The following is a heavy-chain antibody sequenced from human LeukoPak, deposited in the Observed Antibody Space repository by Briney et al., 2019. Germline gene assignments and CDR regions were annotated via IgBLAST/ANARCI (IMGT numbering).Heavy chain of an antibody. CDR1: GFTFSSYA. V-gene: IGHV3-23*01. Sequence: GGSLRLSCAASGFTFSSYAMSWVRQAPGKGLEWVSAISGSGGNTYYADSVKGRFTISRDNSKNTLYLQMNGLRAEDTAVYYCAKDLSLATRPYYFDYWGQGTLATASS. CDR2: ISGSGGNT. J-gene: IGHJ4*02. D-gene: IGHD6-6*01. CDR3: AKDLSLATRPYYFDY.